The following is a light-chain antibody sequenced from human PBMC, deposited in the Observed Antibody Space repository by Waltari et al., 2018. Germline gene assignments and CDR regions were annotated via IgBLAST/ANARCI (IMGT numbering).Light chain of an antibody. CDR2: EVT. CDR3: CSYVGLGIYV. Sequence: SGLTQPASVSGSPGQSITISCTGSSSDVGQHNPVTWYQQYAGKAPKLMVYEVTKRATGVSDRFSGSKSGNTASLTIAGLQSEDEADYYCCSYVGLGIYVFGTGTKVTVL. J-gene: IGLJ1*01. CDR1: SSDVGQHNP. V-gene: IGLV2-23*02.